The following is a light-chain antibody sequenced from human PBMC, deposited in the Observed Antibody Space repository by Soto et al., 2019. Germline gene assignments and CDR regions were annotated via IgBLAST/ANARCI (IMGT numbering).Light chain of an antibody. V-gene: IGKV1-27*01. CDR1: QGIAPS. CDR3: QKYNSAPLT. J-gene: IGKJ4*01. CDR2: ATS. Sequence: DVQMTQSPSSLSAFVGDRVTITCRASQGIAPSLAWFQQKPGKVPKLLIYATSTLQLEVPSRFSGSGSGTDFTLTINSLQPEDVGTYYCQKYNSAPLTFGGGTQVEIK.